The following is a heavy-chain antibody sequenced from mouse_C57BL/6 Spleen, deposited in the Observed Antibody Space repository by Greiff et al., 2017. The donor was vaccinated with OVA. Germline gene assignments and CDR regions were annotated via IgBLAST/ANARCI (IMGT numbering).Heavy chain of an antibody. V-gene: IGHV5-16*01. J-gene: IGHJ2*01. D-gene: IGHD2-5*01. CDR3: AREDSNYGFDY. CDR2: INYDGSST. Sequence: EVMLVASAGGLVQPGSSMQLSCTASGFTFSDYYMAWVRQVPEKGLEWVANINYDGSSTYYLDSSKSRFIISRDNAKNILYLQMSSLKSEDTATYYCAREDSNYGFDYWGQGTTLTVSS. CDR1: GFTFSDYY.